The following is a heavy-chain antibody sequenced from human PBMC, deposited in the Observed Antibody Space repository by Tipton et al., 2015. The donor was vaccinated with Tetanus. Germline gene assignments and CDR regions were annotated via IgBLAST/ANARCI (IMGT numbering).Heavy chain of an antibody. V-gene: IGHV3-33*01. CDR1: GFIFNSYG. D-gene: IGHD3-22*01. J-gene: IGHJ4*02. CDR2: TWSHGGNI. Sequence: SLRLSCATSGFIFNSYGIHWVRQAPGKGLEWVAVTWSHGGNIYYADFVKGRCAVSRDNSKNTVYLQMNSLSAEDTAVYYCARDGDTSGHYGIFDSWGQGTLLIVSS. CDR3: ARDGDTSGHYGIFDS.